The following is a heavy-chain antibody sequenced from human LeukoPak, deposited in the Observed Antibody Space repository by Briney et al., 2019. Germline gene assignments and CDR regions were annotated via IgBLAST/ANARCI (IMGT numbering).Heavy chain of an antibody. V-gene: IGHV4-61*01. CDR2: IYYSGST. Sequence: SETLSLTCTVSGGSISSSSYYWGWIRQPPGKGLEWIGYIYYSGSTNYNPSLKSRVTISVDTSKNQFSLKLSSVTAADTAVYYCARDRLVTTGYYYYYMDVWGKGTTVTVSS. CDR3: ARDRLVTTGYYYYYMDV. J-gene: IGHJ6*03. CDR1: GGSISSSSYY. D-gene: IGHD4-17*01.